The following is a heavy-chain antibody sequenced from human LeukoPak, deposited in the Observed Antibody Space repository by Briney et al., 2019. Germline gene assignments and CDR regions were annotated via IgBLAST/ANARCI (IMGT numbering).Heavy chain of an antibody. CDR1: GYTFIGYY. D-gene: IGHD2-15*01. J-gene: IGHJ6*03. V-gene: IGHV1-2*02. CDR3: ARGVVAATFYYMDV. CDR2: INPSSGGT. Sequence: ASVKVSCKASGYTFIGYYIHWLRQAPGQGLEWMGWINPSSGGTNYPQNFQGRVTMTRDTSLSTAYMEVSGLRSDDTAVYYCARGVVAATFYYMDVWGKGTTVTVSS.